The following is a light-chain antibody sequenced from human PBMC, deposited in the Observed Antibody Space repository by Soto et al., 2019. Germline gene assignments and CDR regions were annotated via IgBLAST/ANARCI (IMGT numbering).Light chain of an antibody. CDR3: AAWDDSLNGPL. V-gene: IGLV1-44*01. Sequence: QSVLTQPPSASGTPGQRVTISCSGSSSNIGGNTVNWYQQLPGTAPKLLIYSINQRPSGVPDRFSGSKSGTSASLAIGGLQSEDEADYYCAAWDDSLNGPLFGGGTQLTVL. CDR2: SIN. CDR1: SSNIGGNT. J-gene: IGLJ7*01.